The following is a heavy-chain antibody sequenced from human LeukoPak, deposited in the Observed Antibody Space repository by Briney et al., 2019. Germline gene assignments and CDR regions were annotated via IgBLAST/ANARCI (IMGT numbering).Heavy chain of an antibody. CDR2: IYSDNT. D-gene: IGHD5-18*01. CDR3: GKDTAMVRPAYFDY. V-gene: IGHV3-53*01. J-gene: IGHJ4*02. Sequence: GGSLRLSCTVSGFTVSSNSMSWVRQAPGKGLEWVSFIYSDNTHYSDSVKGRFTISRDNSKNTLYLQMNSLRAEDTAVYYCGKDTAMVRPAYFDYWGQGTLVTVSS. CDR1: GFTVSSNS.